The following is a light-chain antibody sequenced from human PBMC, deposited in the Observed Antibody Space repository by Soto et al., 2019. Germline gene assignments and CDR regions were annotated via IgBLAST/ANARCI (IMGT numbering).Light chain of an antibody. CDR1: SYNIGADYG. J-gene: IGLJ2*01. CDR2: INN. CDR3: QSYDSSLSALV. Sequence: HSVLTQPPSVSGAPGQRVTISCTGSSYNIGADYGVHWYQHLPGTAPKLLIYINNNRPPGVPDRFSGSKSGTSASLAITGLQAEDEADYYCQSYDSSLSALVFGAGTKLTVL. V-gene: IGLV1-40*01.